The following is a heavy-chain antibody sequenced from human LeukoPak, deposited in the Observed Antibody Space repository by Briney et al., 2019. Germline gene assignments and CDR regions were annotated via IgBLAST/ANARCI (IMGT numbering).Heavy chain of an antibody. J-gene: IGHJ5*02. CDR3: ARGNSGSYLPDP. Sequence: SETLSLTCTVSGGSISSSSYYWGWIRQPPGKGLEWIGSTYYSGSTYYNPSLKSRVTISVDTSKNQFSLKLSSVTAADTAVYYCARGNSGSYLPDPWGQGTLVTVSS. V-gene: IGHV4-39*01. CDR2: TYYSGST. D-gene: IGHD3-10*01. CDR1: GGSISSSSYY.